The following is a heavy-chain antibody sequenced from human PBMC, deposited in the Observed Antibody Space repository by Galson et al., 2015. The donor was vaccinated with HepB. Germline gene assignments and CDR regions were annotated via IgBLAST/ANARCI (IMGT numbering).Heavy chain of an antibody. V-gene: IGHV7-4-1*02. CDR1: GYTFTSYA. J-gene: IGHJ6*02. Sequence: SVKVSCKASGYTFTSYAMNWVRQAPGQGLEWMGWINTNTGNPTYAQGFTGRFVFSLDTSVSTAYLQISSLKAEDTAVYYCARGVDIVATIPYYHYGMDVWGQGTTVTVSS. D-gene: IGHD5-12*01. CDR3: ARGVDIVATIPYYHYGMDV. CDR2: INTNTGNP.